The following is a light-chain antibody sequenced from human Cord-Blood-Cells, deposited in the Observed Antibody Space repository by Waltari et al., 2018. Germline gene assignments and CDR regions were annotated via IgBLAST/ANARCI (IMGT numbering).Light chain of an antibody. CDR3: QVWDSSSDHPV. CDR2: YDT. J-gene: IGLJ3*02. CDR1: KTGSKI. V-gene: IGLV3-21*04. Sequence: SYVLTQPPSVSVDPGKTARITCGGNKTGSKIVHSYQQKPGQAPVMVIYYDTHRPAGIPERFSGSNSGNTATLTISRVEAGDEADYYCQVWDSSSDHPVFGGGTKLTVL.